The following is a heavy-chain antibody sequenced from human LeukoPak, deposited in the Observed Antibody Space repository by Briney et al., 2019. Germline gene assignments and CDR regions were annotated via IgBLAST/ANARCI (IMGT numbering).Heavy chain of an antibody. Sequence: AASVKVSCKASGYTFTSYYMHWVRPAPGQGLEWMGIINPSGGSTSYAQKFQGRVTMTRDTSTSTVYMELSSLRSEDTAVYYCARDFRPFLRGYSYGHFDYWGQGTLVTVSS. CDR1: GYTFTSYY. CDR2: INPSGGST. CDR3: ARDFRPFLRGYSYGHFDY. V-gene: IGHV1-46*01. D-gene: IGHD5-18*01. J-gene: IGHJ4*02.